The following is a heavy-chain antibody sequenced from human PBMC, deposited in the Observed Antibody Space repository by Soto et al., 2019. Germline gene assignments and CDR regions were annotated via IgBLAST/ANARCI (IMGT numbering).Heavy chain of an antibody. CDR1: GFSLDEYG. CDR3: ARDHRWGYEYGDYGDS. D-gene: IGHD4-17*01. J-gene: IGHJ5*01. Sequence: EVQLVESGRGAVRPGGTLRLACVVSGFSLDEYGMSWVRQAPGKGPEWVSGMHRNGNSTGYADSVKGRFTISRDDAKNSLYLQMNSLRAEDTAFYYCARDHRWGYEYGDYGDSWGHGTLVTVSS. V-gene: IGHV3-20*04. CDR2: MHRNGNST.